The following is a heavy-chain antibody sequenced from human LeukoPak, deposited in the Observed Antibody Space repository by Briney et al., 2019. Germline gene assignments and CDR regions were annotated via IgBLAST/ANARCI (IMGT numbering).Heavy chain of an antibody. J-gene: IGHJ3*02. Sequence: PSETLSLTCTVSGGSISSSSYYWGWIRQPPGKGLEWIGSTYYSGSTYYNPSLKSRVTISVDTSKNQFSLKLSSVTAADTAVYYCARQGGSPVADAFDIWGQGTMVTVSS. V-gene: IGHV4-39*01. CDR1: GGSISSSSYY. CDR3: ARQGGSPVADAFDI. D-gene: IGHD1-26*01. CDR2: TYYSGST.